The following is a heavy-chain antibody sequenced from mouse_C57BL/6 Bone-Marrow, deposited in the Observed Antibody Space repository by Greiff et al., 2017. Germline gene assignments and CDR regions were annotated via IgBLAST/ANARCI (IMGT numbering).Heavy chain of an antibody. Sequence: VQLQQSGAELGRPGASVKLSCTASGFNIKDDYMHWVKQRPEQGLEWIGWIDPENGDTEYASKFQGKATITAATSSNTAYMQLSSLTSEDTAVYYCTTRLLRPFAYWGQGTRVTVSA. CDR1: GFNIKDDY. V-gene: IGHV14-4*01. CDR3: TTRLLRPFAY. D-gene: IGHD2-3*01. CDR2: IDPENGDT. J-gene: IGHJ3*01.